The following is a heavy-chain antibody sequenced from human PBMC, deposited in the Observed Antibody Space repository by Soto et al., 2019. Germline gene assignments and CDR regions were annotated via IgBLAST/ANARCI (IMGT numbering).Heavy chain of an antibody. CDR2: ISYDGSNK. V-gene: IGHV3-30-3*01. Sequence: GGSLRLSCAASGFTFSSYAMHWVRQAPGKGLEWVAVISYDGSNKYYADSVKGRFTISRDNSKNTLYLQMNSLRAEDTAVYYCARDPAAFGGVNRFDYWGQGTLVTVSS. J-gene: IGHJ4*02. CDR3: ARDPAAFGGVNRFDY. CDR1: GFTFSSYA. D-gene: IGHD3-16*01.